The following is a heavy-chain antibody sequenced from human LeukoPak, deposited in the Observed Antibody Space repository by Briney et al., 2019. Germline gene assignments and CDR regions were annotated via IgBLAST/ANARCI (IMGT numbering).Heavy chain of an antibody. J-gene: IGHJ3*02. D-gene: IGHD3-22*01. CDR3: ARRSQYYYDSRKAFDI. CDR2: IYHSGST. V-gene: IGHV4-4*02. CDR1: GGSISSSNW. Sequence: SGTLSLTCAVSGGSISSSNWWSWVRQPPGKGLEWIGEIYHSGSTNYNPSLKSRVTISVDTSKNQFSLKLSSVTAVDTAVYYCARRSQYYYDSRKAFDIWGQGTMVTVSS.